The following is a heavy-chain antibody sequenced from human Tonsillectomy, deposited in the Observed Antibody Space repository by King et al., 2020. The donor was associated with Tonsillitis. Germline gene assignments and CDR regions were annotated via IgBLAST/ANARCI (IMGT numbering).Heavy chain of an antibody. CDR2: IYPDSGDS. D-gene: IGHD1-14*01. J-gene: IGHJ4*02. Sequence: VQLVESGAEMRKPGASVKVSCRASGYSFTGYYMHWVRQAPGRGLEWMGWIYPDSGDSNYAQKFQGRVTMTTDTSITTAYMELNSLTPDDTALYFCVTGSLRGPYYFDYWGQGTLVTVSS. V-gene: IGHV1-2*02. CDR1: GYSFTGYY. CDR3: VTGSLRGPYYFDY.